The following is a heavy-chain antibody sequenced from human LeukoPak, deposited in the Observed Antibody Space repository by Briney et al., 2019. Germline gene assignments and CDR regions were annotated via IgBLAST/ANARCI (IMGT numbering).Heavy chain of an antibody. CDR1: GYTLTGLS. D-gene: IGHD3-22*01. V-gene: IGHV1-24*01. CDR2: FDPEDGET. J-gene: IGHJ4*02. CDR3: ATMGTNYDSSGYYYAFDY. Sequence: ASVKVSCKVSGYTLTGLSMHWVRQAPGKGLEWMGGFDPEDGETIYAQRSQGRVTMTEDTSTDTAYMELSSLRSEDTAVYYCATMGTNYDSSGYYYAFDYWGQGTLVTVSS.